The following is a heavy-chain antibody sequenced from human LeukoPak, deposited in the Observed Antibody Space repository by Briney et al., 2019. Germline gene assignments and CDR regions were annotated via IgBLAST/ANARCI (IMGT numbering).Heavy chain of an antibody. D-gene: IGHD3-3*01. J-gene: IGHJ4*02. CDR2: VSGSGATT. CDR1: RFTFSSYG. CDR3: ARGSGFYLDYFDY. V-gene: IGHV3-23*01. Sequence: GGSLRLSCAASRFTFSSYGMSWVRQSPGKGLEWVAGVSGSGATTYYAGSVKGRFTISRDNSKNTLFLQMNSLRAEDTAVYYCARGSGFYLDYFDYWGQGTLITVSS.